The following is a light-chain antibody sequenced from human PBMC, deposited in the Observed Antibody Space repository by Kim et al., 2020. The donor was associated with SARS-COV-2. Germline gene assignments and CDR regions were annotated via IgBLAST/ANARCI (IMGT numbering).Light chain of an antibody. CDR3: QAWDRSTVV. J-gene: IGLJ2*01. CDR2: QDS. CDR1: KLGDKY. V-gene: IGLV3-1*01. Sequence: SYELTQPPSVSVSPGQTASITCSGDKLGDKYACWYQQKPGQSPVLVIYQDSKRLSGIPERFSGSNSGNTATLTISGIQAMDEADYYCQAWDRSTVVFGGG.